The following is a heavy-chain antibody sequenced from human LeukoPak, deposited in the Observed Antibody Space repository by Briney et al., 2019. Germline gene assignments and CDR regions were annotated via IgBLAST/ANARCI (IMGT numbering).Heavy chain of an antibody. J-gene: IGHJ4*02. D-gene: IGHD4-17*01. CDR1: GFTFSSYA. Sequence: PGRSLRLSCAASGFTFSSYAMHWVRQAPGKGLEWVAVISYDGSNKYYADSVKGRFTIPRDNSKNTLYLQMNSLRAEDTAVYYCARGGAPVTYFDYWGQGTLVTVSS. CDR3: ARGGAPVTYFDY. V-gene: IGHV3-30-3*01. CDR2: ISYDGSNK.